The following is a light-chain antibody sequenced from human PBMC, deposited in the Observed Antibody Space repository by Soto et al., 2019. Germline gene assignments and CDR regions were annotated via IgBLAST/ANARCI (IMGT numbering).Light chain of an antibody. CDR2: GAS. CDR1: QSVSTSS. J-gene: IGKJ1*01. Sequence: MVLTQSPPSLSFSTGDRATLSCRASQSVSTSSLAWYQQKPGQAPRLLISGASSRAADIPDRFSGSGSGTDFTLTINRLEPEDFAVYYCQQYDSSPRTFGQGTKVDI. CDR3: QQYDSSPRT. V-gene: IGKV3-20*01.